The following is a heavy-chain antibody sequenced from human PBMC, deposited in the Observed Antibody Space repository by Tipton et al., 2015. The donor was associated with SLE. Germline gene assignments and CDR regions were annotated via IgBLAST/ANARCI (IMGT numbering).Heavy chain of an antibody. CDR3: ARVTDSVRCSGASCFSGAFDS. CDR1: GGSISSSSYY. J-gene: IGHJ3*02. V-gene: IGHV4-39*07. D-gene: IGHD2-15*01. CDR2: IYYSGST. Sequence: TLSLTCTVSGGSISSSSYYWGWIRQPPGKGLEWIGSIYYSGSTYYNPSLKSRVTISVDTSKNQFSLKLSSVTAADTAVYYCARVTDSVRCSGASCFSGAFDSWGQGTMVTVSS.